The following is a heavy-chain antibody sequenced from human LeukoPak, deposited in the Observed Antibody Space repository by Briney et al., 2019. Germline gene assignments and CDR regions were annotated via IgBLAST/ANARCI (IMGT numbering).Heavy chain of an antibody. CDR1: GGSFSGYY. CDR2: INHSGST. Sequence: SETLSLTCAVYGGSFSGYYWSWIRQPPGKGLEWIGEINHSGSTNHNPSLKSRVTISVDTSKNQFSLKLSSVTAADTAVYYCARRVGSSDCFDYWGQGTLVTVSS. CDR3: ARRVGSSDCFDY. J-gene: IGHJ4*02. V-gene: IGHV4-34*01. D-gene: IGHD6-6*01.